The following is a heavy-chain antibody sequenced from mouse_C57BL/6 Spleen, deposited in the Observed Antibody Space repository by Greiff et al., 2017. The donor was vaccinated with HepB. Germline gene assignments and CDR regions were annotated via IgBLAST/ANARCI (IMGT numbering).Heavy chain of an antibody. Sequence: QVQLQQSGAELVKPGASVKISCKASGYAFSSYWMNWVKQRPGKGLEWIGQIYPGDGDTNYNGKFKGKATLTADKSSSTAYMQLSSLTSEDSAVYFCARGGLRGHFDYWGQGTTLTVSS. J-gene: IGHJ2*01. CDR1: GYAFSSYW. CDR2: IYPGDGDT. V-gene: IGHV1-80*01. D-gene: IGHD2-4*01. CDR3: ARGGLRGHFDY.